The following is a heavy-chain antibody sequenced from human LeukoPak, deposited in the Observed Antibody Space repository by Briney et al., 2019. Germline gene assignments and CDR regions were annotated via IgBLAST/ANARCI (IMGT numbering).Heavy chain of an antibody. CDR3: ARGFGSGTSPIDL. Sequence: SETLSLSCTVSGRSIRSVYWNWIRQSAGKGLEWIGRIYATDLTNYNPSLKSRVTLSVDMSKNELSLTLKSVTAADTAVYYCARGFGSGTSPIDLWGQGALVTVSS. CDR2: IYATDLT. CDR1: GRSIRSVY. J-gene: IGHJ5*02. V-gene: IGHV4-4*07. D-gene: IGHD3-10*01.